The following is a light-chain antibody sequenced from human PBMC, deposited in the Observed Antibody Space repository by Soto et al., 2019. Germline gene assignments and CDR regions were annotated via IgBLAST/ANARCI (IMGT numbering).Light chain of an antibody. CDR2: AAS. CDR1: QGISNY. J-gene: IGKJ1*01. CDR3: QKYNSAPQT. Sequence: DIQMTQSPSSLSASVGDRVTITCRASQGISNYLAWDQQKPGKVPKLLIYAASTLQSGVPSRFSRSGSGTDFTLTISTLQPEDVATYYCQKYNSAPQTFGQGTKVEIK. V-gene: IGKV1-27*01.